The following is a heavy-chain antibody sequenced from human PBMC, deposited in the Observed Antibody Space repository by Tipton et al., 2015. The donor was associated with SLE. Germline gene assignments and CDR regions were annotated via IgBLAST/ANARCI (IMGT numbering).Heavy chain of an antibody. D-gene: IGHD3-10*01. J-gene: IGHJ3*02. CDR1: GGSISSSSYY. CDR3: AREGTYGPESFNI. Sequence: TLSLTCTISGGSISSSSYYWGWIRQPPGKGLEWIGSIYYSGSTYYNPSLKSRVTISVDTSKNQFSLKLSSVTAADTAVYYCAREGTYGPESFNIWGQGTMVTVSS. CDR2: IYYSGST. V-gene: IGHV4-39*07.